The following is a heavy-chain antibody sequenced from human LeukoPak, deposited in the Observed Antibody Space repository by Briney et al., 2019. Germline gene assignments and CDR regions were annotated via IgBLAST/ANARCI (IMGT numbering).Heavy chain of an antibody. D-gene: IGHD5-18*01. V-gene: IGHV3-74*01. CDR1: GFTFSSYW. J-gene: IGHJ3*02. Sequence: GGSLRLSCAASGFTFSSYWMHWVRQAPGKGLVWVSRINSDGSSTSYADSVKGRFTISRDNAKNTLYLQMNSLRAEDTAVYFCARPNEGVTAADIWGQGTMVTVSS. CDR2: INSDGSST. CDR3: ARPNEGVTAADI.